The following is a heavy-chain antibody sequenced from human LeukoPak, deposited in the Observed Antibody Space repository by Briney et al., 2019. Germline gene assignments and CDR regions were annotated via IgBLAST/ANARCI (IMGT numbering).Heavy chain of an antibody. D-gene: IGHD2-8*02. CDR3: ARGGTGAFDY. CDR2: ISSRSTYI. J-gene: IGHJ4*02. Sequence: PGGSLRLSCTASGFSLSDYYMSWVRQAPGKGLEWISYISSRSTYISDADSVKGRFTISRDNAKNLLFLQMNSLRVEDTALYYCARGGTGAFDYWGQGILVTVSS. V-gene: IGHV3-11*06. CDR1: GFSLSDYY.